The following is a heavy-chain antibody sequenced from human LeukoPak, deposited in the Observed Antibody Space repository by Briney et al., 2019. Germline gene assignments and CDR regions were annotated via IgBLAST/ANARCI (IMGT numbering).Heavy chain of an antibody. D-gene: IGHD1-26*01. J-gene: IGHJ5*02. CDR2: ISGSGGST. CDR1: GFTFSSYA. Sequence: GGSLRLSCAGSGFTFSSYAMSWVRQAPGKGLEWVSAISGSGGSTYYADSVKGRFTISRDNSKNTLYLQMNSLRAEDTAVYYCAKDSAGSYYNWFDPWGQGTLVTVSS. V-gene: IGHV3-23*01. CDR3: AKDSAGSYYNWFDP.